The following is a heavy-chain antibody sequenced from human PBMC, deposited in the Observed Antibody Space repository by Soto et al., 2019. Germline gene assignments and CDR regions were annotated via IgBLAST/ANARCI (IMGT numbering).Heavy chain of an antibody. J-gene: IGHJ4*02. CDR1: GFTFSSNP. V-gene: IGHV3-23*01. CDR3: AKIRAAVGTEY. CDR2: ISDGGGST. D-gene: IGHD6-13*01. Sequence: EVQLLESGGGLVQPGGSLRLSCAASGFTFSSNPMSWVRQAPGKGLEWVSSISDGGGSTYYADFVKGRFTISRDNSKNTLDLQMNSLRAEDTAVYYCAKIRAAVGTEYWGQGTLVTVSS.